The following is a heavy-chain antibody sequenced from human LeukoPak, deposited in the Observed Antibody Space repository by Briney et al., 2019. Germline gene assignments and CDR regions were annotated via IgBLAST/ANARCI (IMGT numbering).Heavy chain of an antibody. J-gene: IGHJ4*02. CDR1: GGSISSSSYY. D-gene: IGHD3-22*01. CDR3: ARHYYDSSGRKPYYFDY. Sequence: SETLSLTCTVSGGSISSSSYYWGWIRQPPGKGLEWIGSIYYSGSTYYNPSLKSRVTISVGTSKNQFSLKLSSVTAADTAVYYCARHYYDSSGRKPYYFDYWGQGTLVTVSS. V-gene: IGHV4-39*01. CDR2: IYYSGST.